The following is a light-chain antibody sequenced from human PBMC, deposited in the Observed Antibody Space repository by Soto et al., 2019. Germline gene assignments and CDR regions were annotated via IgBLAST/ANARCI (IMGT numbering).Light chain of an antibody. Sequence: IQVTQSPSTLSASVGDRVTITCRASQSISSWLAWYQQKPGKAPKLLIYGASTLESGVPSRFSGSGSGTEFTLTISSLQPDDFATYYCQQYMSYSFGQGTKVDIK. CDR1: QSISSW. J-gene: IGKJ1*01. V-gene: IGKV1-5*01. CDR2: GAS. CDR3: QQYMSYS.